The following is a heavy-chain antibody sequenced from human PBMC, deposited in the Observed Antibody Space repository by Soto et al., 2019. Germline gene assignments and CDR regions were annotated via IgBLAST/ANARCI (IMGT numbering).Heavy chain of an antibody. Sequence: QVQLQQWGAGLLKPSETLSLTCAVYGGSFSGYYWSWIRQPPGKGLEWIGEINHSGSTNYNPSLKSRVTLSVDTSKNQFSLKLSSVTAADTAVYYCARGSVLLWFGEFPDAFDIWGQGTMVTVSS. CDR1: GGSFSGYY. J-gene: IGHJ3*02. CDR3: ARGSVLLWFGEFPDAFDI. D-gene: IGHD3-10*01. CDR2: INHSGST. V-gene: IGHV4-34*01.